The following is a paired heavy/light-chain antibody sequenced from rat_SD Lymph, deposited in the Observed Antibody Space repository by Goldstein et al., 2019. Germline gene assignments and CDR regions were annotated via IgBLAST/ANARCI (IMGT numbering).Light chain of an antibody. CDR3: QQFLEYPLT. CDR1: KSLLHSNGKTY. J-gene: IGKJ5*01. CDR2: WMS. V-gene: IGKV2S6*01. Sequence: DIVMTQGALPNPVPSGESASITCQSSKSLLHSNGKTYLNWYLQRPGQSPQLLIYWMSTRASGVSDRFSGSGSGTDFTLKISSVEAEDVGVYYCQQFLEYPLTFGSGTKLEIK.
Heavy chain of an antibody. CDR2: ISYDGSST. J-gene: IGHJ2*01. Sequence: EVQLVESGGGLVQPGRSLKLSCAASGFTFSNYGMAWVRQAPTKGLEWVATISYDGSSTYYRDSVKGRFTISRDNAKSTLYLQMDSLRSEDTATYYCARHRLFDYWGQGVMVTVSS. CDR1: GFTFSNYG. V-gene: IGHV5-29*01. CDR3: ARHRLFDY.